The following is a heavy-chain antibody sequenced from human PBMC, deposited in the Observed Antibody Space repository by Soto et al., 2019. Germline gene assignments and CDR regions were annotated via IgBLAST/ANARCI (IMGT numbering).Heavy chain of an antibody. V-gene: IGHV3-33*01. CDR1: GFTFSSYG. J-gene: IGHJ4*02. CDR2: IWYDGSNK. Sequence: QVQLVESGGGVVQPGRSLRLSCAASGFTFSSYGMHWVRQAPGKGLEWVAVIWYDGSNKYYADSVKGRFTISRDNSKNTLYLQMNSLRAEDTAVYYCARNIEGGVYYYGSGTTDVLDYWGQGTLVTVSS. D-gene: IGHD3-10*01. CDR3: ARNIEGGVYYYGSGTTDVLDY.